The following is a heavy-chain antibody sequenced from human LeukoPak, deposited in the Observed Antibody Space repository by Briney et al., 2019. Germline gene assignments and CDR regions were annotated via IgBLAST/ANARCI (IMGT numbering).Heavy chain of an antibody. CDR1: GGSFSGYY. Sequence: SETLSLTCAVYGGSFSGYYWSWIRQPPGKGLEWIGEINHSGSTNYNPSLKSRVTISVDTSKNQFSLKLSSVTAADTAVYYCARFGSIAVARWFDPWGQGTLVTVSS. CDR3: ARFGSIAVARWFDP. V-gene: IGHV4-34*01. D-gene: IGHD6-19*01. J-gene: IGHJ5*02. CDR2: INHSGST.